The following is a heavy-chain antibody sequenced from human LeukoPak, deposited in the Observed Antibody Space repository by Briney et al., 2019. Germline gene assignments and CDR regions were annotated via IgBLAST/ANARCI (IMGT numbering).Heavy chain of an antibody. D-gene: IGHD2/OR15-2a*01. V-gene: IGHV3-53*01. CDR2: IYNDGST. J-gene: IGHJ3*02. CDR3: AGNILFAFDI. Sequence: PGASLRLSCAASGLTVSSSYMSWVRQAPGKGLEWVSIIYNDGSTYYADSMKGRFTISRDNSKNTLYLQVNSLRAEDTAMYYCAGNILFAFDIWGQGTMVTVSS. CDR1: GLTVSSSY.